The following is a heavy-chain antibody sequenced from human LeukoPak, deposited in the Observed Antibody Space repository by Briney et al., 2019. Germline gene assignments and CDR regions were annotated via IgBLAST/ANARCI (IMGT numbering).Heavy chain of an antibody. V-gene: IGHV3-30*03. J-gene: IGHJ4*02. CDR1: GFTFSSYG. D-gene: IGHD4-17*01. Sequence: GGSLRLSCAASGFTFSSYGMHWVRQAAGKGLEWVAVISYGGSNKYYADSVKGRFTISRDNSKNTLYLQMNSLRAEDTAVYYCARAGPTTTVTRYWGQGTLVTVSS. CDR2: ISYGGSNK. CDR3: ARAGPTTTVTRY.